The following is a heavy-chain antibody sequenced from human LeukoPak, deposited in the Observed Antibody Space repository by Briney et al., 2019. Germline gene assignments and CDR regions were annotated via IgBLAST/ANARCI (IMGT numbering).Heavy chain of an antibody. J-gene: IGHJ6*02. D-gene: IGHD2-2*01. V-gene: IGHV1-2*02. CDR3: TRDHCSYINCYEDYYYGMDV. Sequence: ASVKVSCKASGYTFTGYYMHWVRQAPGQGLEWMGWINPNTGSTDIAQKFQGRVTMTRDTSISAAYMELSRLRSDDTAVYYCTRDHCSYINCYEDYYYGMDVWGQGTTVTVSS. CDR1: GYTFTGYY. CDR2: INPNTGST.